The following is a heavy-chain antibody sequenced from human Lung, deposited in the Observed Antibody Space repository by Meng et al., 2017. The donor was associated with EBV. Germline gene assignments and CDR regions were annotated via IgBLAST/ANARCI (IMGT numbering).Heavy chain of an antibody. J-gene: IGHJ4*02. D-gene: IGHD2-15*01. Sequence: QVQLVESGGGLVKPGGSLRLSWAASGFTFSDYYMSWIRQAPGKGLEWVSYISSSGSSIDYADSVKGRFTISRDNAKNSLYLQMNSLRAEDTAVYYCARDTLPVVALYYFDYWGQGTLVTVSS. CDR2: ISSSGSSI. CDR1: GFTFSDYY. V-gene: IGHV3-11*01. CDR3: ARDTLPVVALYYFDY.